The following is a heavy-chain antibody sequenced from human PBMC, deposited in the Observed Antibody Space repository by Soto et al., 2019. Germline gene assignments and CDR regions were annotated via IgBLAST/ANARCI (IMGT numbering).Heavy chain of an antibody. CDR2: IYYTGST. Sequence: QLQLQESGRGLVKPAETLSLTCTVSGGSISSSDYWWGWIRQPPGKGLEWIGSIYYTGSTYYNPSLKSRVIISVDTSKNQFSLRLSSVTAADTAVYYCARQIGRGSWSLDHWGQGTLVTVSS. CDR1: GGSISSSDYW. D-gene: IGHD6-13*01. V-gene: IGHV4-39*01. J-gene: IGHJ4*02. CDR3: ARQIGRGSWSLDH.